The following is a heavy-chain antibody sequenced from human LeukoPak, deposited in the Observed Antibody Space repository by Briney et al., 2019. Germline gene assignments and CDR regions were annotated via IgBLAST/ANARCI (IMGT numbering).Heavy chain of an antibody. V-gene: IGHV3-33*08. D-gene: IGHD3-22*01. J-gene: IGHJ4*02. Sequence: GGSLRLSCAASGFTFSSYGMHWVRQAPGKGLEWVAVIWYDGSNKYYADSVKGRFTISRDNSKNTLYLQMNSLRAEDTAVYYRARDHTAHWVYYYDSSGYPDYWGQGTLVTVSS. CDR1: GFTFSSYG. CDR2: IWYDGSNK. CDR3: ARDHTAHWVYYYDSSGYPDY.